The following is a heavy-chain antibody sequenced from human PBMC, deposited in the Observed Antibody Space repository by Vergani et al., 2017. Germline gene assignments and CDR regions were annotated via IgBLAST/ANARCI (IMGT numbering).Heavy chain of an antibody. Sequence: EVQLVESGGGLVQPGRSLRLSCAASGFTFDDYAMHWVRQAPGKGLEWVSGISWNSGSTGYADSVKGRFTISRDNAKNSLYLQMNSLRAEDTALYYCAKTTPDSYFSFDYWGQGTLVTVSS. D-gene: IGHD3-9*01. V-gene: IGHV3-9*01. CDR1: GFTFDDYA. CDR2: ISWNSGST. J-gene: IGHJ4*02. CDR3: AKTTPDSYFSFDY.